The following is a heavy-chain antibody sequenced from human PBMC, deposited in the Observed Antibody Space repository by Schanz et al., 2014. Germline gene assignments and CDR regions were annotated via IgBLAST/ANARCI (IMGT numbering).Heavy chain of an antibody. Sequence: QVQLQESGPGLVKPSETLSLTCTVSGGSISNYYWSWIRQPPGKGLEWIGYIYHSGNTYFKPSLQSRLAMSVDTAKNQFSLSLSSATAEDTAVYYCARDRYYGSGSFDYYYYYGMDVWGQGTTVTVSS. J-gene: IGHJ6*02. CDR2: IYHSGNT. CDR3: ARDRYYGSGSFDYYYYYGMDV. D-gene: IGHD3-10*01. CDR1: GGSISNYY. V-gene: IGHV4-59*12.